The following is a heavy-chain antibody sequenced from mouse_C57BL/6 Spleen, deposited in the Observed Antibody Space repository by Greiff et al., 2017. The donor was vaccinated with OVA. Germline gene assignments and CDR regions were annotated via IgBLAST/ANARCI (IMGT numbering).Heavy chain of an antibody. J-gene: IGHJ1*03. D-gene: IGHD4-1*01. CDR2: ISSGSSTI. CDR1: GFTFSDYG. V-gene: IGHV5-17*01. CDR3: ARGPNWDDWYFDV. Sequence: EVKLVESGGGLVKPGGSLKLSCAASGFTFSDYGMHWVRQAPEKGLEWVAYISSGSSTIYYADTVKGRFTISRDNAKNTLFLQMTSLRSEDTAMYYCARGPNWDDWYFDVWGTGTTVTVSS.